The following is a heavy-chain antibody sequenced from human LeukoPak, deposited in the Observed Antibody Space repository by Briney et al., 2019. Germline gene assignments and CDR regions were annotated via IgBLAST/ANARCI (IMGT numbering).Heavy chain of an antibody. CDR3: ARGGSGCFDY. CDR2: IHYDGIST. CDR1: GFTFTGYW. J-gene: IGHJ4*02. Sequence: GGSLRLSCAASGFTFTGYWMHWVRQAPGERLVWVSRIHYDGISTSYADSVKGRFTISRDNAKNTVYLQMNSLRVEDTAVYYCARGGSGCFDYWGQGTLVTASS. D-gene: IGHD6-19*01. V-gene: IGHV3-74*01.